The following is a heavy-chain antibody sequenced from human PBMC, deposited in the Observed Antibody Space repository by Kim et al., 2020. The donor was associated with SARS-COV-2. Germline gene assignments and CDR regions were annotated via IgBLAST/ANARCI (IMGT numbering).Heavy chain of an antibody. CDR3: TREGGGVFWPSLYFDY. V-gene: IGHV3-49*04. CDR2: IRSKAYGGTT. D-gene: IGHD3-16*01. CDR1: GFTFGDYA. J-gene: IGHJ4*02. Sequence: GGSLRLSCTASGFTFGDYAMSWVRQAPGKGLEWVGFIRSKAYGGTTEYAASVKGRFTISRDDSKSIAYLQMNSLKTEDTAVYYCTREGGGVFWPSLYFDYWGQGTLVTVSS.